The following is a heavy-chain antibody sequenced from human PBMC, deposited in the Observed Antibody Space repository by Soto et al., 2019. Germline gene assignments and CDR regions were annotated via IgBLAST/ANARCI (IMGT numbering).Heavy chain of an antibody. Sequence: GGSLRLSCAASGFTFSSYAMSWVRQAPGKGLEWVSAISGSGGSTYYADSVKGRFTISRDNSKNTLYLQMNSLRAEDTAVYYCAKSFKVRGVIIPSLFDYWGQGTLVTVSS. CDR1: GFTFSSYA. CDR3: AKSFKVRGVIIPSLFDY. CDR2: ISGSGGST. V-gene: IGHV3-23*01. J-gene: IGHJ4*02. D-gene: IGHD3-10*01.